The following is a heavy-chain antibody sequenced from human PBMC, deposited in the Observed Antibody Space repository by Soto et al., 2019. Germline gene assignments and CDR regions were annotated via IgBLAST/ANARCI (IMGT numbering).Heavy chain of an antibody. CDR1: GFTFSSSW. CDR3: AIDRGYSCFDY. Sequence: PGGSLRLSCAASGFTFSSSWMNWVRQAPGKGLEWVAGIKEDGSEKYYVDFVKGRFTISRDNAENSLYLQMNGLRAEDTAVYYCAIDRGYSCFDYWGLGTLVTVSS. D-gene: IGHD5-18*01. J-gene: IGHJ4*02. V-gene: IGHV3-7*01. CDR2: IKEDGSEK.